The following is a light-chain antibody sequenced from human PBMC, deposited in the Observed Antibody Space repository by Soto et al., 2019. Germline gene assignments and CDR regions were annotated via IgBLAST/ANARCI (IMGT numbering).Light chain of an antibody. Sequence: EIVLTQSPATLSLSPGERATLSCRTSQSVSSYFAWYQQKPGRAPRLLIYDASNRATGIPARFIGSGSGTDFPLTISSLEPEDFAVYYCQQRSNWPITFGQGTRLEIK. CDR2: DAS. CDR3: QQRSNWPIT. J-gene: IGKJ5*01. CDR1: QSVSSY. V-gene: IGKV3-11*01.